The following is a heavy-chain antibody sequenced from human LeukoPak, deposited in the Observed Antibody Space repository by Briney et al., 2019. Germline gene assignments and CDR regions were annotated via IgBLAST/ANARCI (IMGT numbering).Heavy chain of an antibody. CDR3: ARAISSSWCVY. CDR1: GGTFISYA. V-gene: IGHV1-69*05. J-gene: IGHJ4*02. D-gene: IGHD6-13*01. CDR2: IIPIFGTA. Sequence: ASVKVSCKASGGTFISYAISWVRQAPGQGLEWMGRIIPIFGTANYAQKFQGRVTLTTYESTSTAYMELSRLRSEDTAVYYCARAISSSWCVYWGQGTLVTVSS.